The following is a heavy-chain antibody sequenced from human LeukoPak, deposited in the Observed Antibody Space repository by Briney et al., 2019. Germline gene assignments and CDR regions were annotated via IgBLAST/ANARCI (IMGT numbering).Heavy chain of an antibody. CDR3: ARVDIVVVPAATFYYYYYMDV. CDR1: GFTFSSYS. D-gene: IGHD2-2*01. V-gene: IGHV3-48*01. Sequence: PGGSLRLSCAASGFTFSSYSMNWVRQAPGKGLEWVSYISSSSSTIYYADSVKGRFTISRDNAKNSLYLQMNSLRAEDTAVYYCARVDIVVVPAATFYYYYYMDVWGKGTTVTVSS. J-gene: IGHJ6*03. CDR2: ISSSSSTI.